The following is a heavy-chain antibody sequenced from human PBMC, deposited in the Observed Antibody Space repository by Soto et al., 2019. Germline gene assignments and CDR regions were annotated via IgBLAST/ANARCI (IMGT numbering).Heavy chain of an antibody. CDR3: ARSRRPNHTTFDP. V-gene: IGHV4-59*12. J-gene: IGHJ5*02. Sequence: PSETLSLTCTVSGGSISSYYWSWIRQPPGKGLEWIGYIYYSGSTNYNPSLKSRVTISVDTSKNQFSLKLSSVTAADTAVYYCARSRRPNHTTFDPWGQGTLVTVSS. CDR1: GGSISSYY. D-gene: IGHD1-1*01. CDR2: IYYSGST.